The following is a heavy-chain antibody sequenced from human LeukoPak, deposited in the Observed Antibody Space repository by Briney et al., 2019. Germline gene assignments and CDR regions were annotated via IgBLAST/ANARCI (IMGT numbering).Heavy chain of an antibody. V-gene: IGHV3-7*01. J-gene: IGHJ4*02. D-gene: IGHD2-15*01. Sequence: GGSLRLSCAASGFTFSTYWMSWFRQAPGKGLEWVANIKQDGSEKCYVDSVKGRFTISRDNARNSLYLQMNSLRAEDTAVYYCARLWGNSWPFDYWGQGTLVTVSS. CDR1: GFTFSTYW. CDR3: ARLWGNSWPFDY. CDR2: IKQDGSEK.